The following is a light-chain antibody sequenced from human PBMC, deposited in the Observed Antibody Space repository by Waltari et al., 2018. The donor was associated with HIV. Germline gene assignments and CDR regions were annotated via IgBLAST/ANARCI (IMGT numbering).Light chain of an antibody. CDR1: SSNIGAGYD. V-gene: IGLV1-40*01. CDR3: QSYDSSLSAYVV. J-gene: IGLJ2*01. CDR2: GNS. Sequence: QSVLTQPPSVSGAPGQRVTISCTGSSSNIGAGYDVHWYKQLPGTAPKLLIYGNSTRPSGVPDRFSGPKSGTSASLAITGLQAEDEAYYYCQSYDSSLSAYVVFGGGTKLTVL.